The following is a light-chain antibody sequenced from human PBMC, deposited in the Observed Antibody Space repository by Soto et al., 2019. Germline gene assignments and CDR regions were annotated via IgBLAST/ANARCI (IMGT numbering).Light chain of an antibody. CDR1: QSVTSKF. Sequence: ENVLTQSPGTLSLSPGGRATLSCRASQSVTSKFLAWYQQRPGQAPRLLIYGASTRAAGVPDRFSGSGSGTDFTLTITRLEPEDFAVYYCQQYGRSPLLYTFGQGTKLGVK. J-gene: IGKJ2*01. CDR2: GAS. V-gene: IGKV3-20*01. CDR3: QQYGRSPLLYT.